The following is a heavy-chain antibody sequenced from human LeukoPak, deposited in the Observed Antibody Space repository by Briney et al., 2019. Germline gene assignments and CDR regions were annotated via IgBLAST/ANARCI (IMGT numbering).Heavy chain of an antibody. J-gene: IGHJ4*02. CDR2: ISTSGST. D-gene: IGHD2-8*01. Sequence: SETLSLTCTVSGGSISSNYWSWIRQPPGKGLEWIGYISTSGSTDYNSSLKSRVTISVDTSKNQFSLKLSSVTAADTAVYYCARAYRMRFDYWGQGTLVTVSS. CDR3: ARAYRMRFDY. V-gene: IGHV4-4*09. CDR1: GGSISSNY.